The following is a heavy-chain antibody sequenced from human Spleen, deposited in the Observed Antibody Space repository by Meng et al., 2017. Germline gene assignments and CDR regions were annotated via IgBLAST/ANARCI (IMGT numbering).Heavy chain of an antibody. D-gene: IGHD3-10*01. Sequence: QGQMQESGPRLVKPAETLSLTCNVYGGSISSNSNYYWVWIRQPPGKGLEWIGSLSYSGTTFYNPSLKSRLTISGDKSKNQFTLKLTSLTAADTAVYYCARVFRYDSTSYLYYFDYWGQGILVTVSS. V-gene: IGHV4-39*07. J-gene: IGHJ4*02. CDR1: GGSISSNSNYY. CDR3: ARVFRYDSTSYLYYFDY. CDR2: LSYSGTT.